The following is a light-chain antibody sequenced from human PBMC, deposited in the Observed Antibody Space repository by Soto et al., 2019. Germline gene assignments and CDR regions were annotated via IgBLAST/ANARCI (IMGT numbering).Light chain of an antibody. CDR2: LGS. V-gene: IGKV2-28*01. Sequence: DIVMTQSPLSLPVTPGEPASISCRSSQSLLHSNGYNYLDWYLQKPGQSPQLLIYLGSNRASGVPDRFSGSGSGTDFTLEISRVEAEDVGVYYCMQTLQSWTFGQGTKLEIK. CDR3: MQTLQSWT. CDR1: QSLLHSNGYNY. J-gene: IGKJ1*01.